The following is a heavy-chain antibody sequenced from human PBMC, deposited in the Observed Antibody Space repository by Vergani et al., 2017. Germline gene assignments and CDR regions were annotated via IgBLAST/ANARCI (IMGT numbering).Heavy chain of an antibody. D-gene: IGHD3-22*01. CDR3: ARMRGYDEGDAFRIGYFDS. V-gene: IGHV4-59*12. CDR2: IYSTGST. CDR1: GGSISSYY. J-gene: IGHJ4*02. Sequence: QVQLQESGPGLVKPSETLSLTCTVSGGSISSYYWSWIRQPPGKGLEWIGYIYSTGSTHHNPSLRRRINMSVDTSKNQFSLKLNSVTAADTAMYYCARMRGYDEGDAFRIGYFDSWGPGILVTVSS.